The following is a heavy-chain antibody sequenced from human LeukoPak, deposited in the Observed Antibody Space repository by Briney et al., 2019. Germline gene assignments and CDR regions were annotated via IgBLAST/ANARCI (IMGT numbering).Heavy chain of an antibody. V-gene: IGHV4-39*07. CDR1: GGSISSSSYY. D-gene: IGHD1-7*01. Sequence: SETLSLTCTVSGGSISSSSYYWGWIRQPPGKGLEWIGSIYYSGSTYYNPSLKSRVTISVDTSKNQFSLKLSSVTAADTAVYYCARLSLELYYYYYMDVWGKGTTVTVSS. CDR2: IYYSGST. CDR3: ARLSLELYYYYYMDV. J-gene: IGHJ6*03.